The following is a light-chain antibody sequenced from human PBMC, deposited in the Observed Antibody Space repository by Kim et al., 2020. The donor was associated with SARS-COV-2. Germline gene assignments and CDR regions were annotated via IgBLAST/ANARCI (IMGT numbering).Light chain of an antibody. CDR3: QQSYSTPPYT. CDR2: AAS. V-gene: IGKV1-39*01. Sequence: DIQMTQSPSSLSASVGDRVTITCRASQSISSYLNWYQQKPGKAPKLLIYAASSLQSGVPSRFSGSGSGTDFTLTISSLQPEDFATCYCQQSYSTPPYTFGQGTKLEI. CDR1: QSISSY. J-gene: IGKJ2*01.